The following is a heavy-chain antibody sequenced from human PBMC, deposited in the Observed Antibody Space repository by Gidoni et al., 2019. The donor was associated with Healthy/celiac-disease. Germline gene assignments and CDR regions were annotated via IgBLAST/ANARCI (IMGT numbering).Heavy chain of an antibody. V-gene: IGHV3-48*02. CDR2: ISSSSSTI. CDR1: GFTFGSYS. Sequence: EVQLVESGGGLVQPGGSLRLSCAASGFTFGSYSMNWVRQAPGKGLEWVSYISSSSSTIYYADSVKGRFTISRDNAKNSLYLQMNSLRDEDTSVYYCARVSGYSYGSHFDYWGQGTLVTVSS. J-gene: IGHJ4*02. D-gene: IGHD5-18*01. CDR3: ARVSGYSYGSHFDY.